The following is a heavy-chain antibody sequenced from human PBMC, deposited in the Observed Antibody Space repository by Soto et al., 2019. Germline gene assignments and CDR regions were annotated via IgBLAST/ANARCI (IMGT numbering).Heavy chain of an antibody. V-gene: IGHV4-34*01. CDR1: GGSFSGYY. Sequence: QVQLQQWGAGLLKPSETLSLTCAVYGGSFSGYYWSWIRQPPGKGLEWIGEINHSGSTNYNPSLMSRVTISVDTSMNQSSLKLSSVTAADTAVYYFARDYYDSSGRPAIDYWGKGTLVTVSS. D-gene: IGHD3-22*01. J-gene: IGHJ4*02. CDR3: ARDYYDSSGRPAIDY. CDR2: INHSGST.